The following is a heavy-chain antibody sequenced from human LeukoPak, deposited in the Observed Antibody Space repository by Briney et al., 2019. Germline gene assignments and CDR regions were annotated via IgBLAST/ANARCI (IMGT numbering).Heavy chain of an antibody. CDR3: AREYYDSSGYYFGGGHYYYYYMDV. CDR1: GFTFSSYS. J-gene: IGHJ6*03. Sequence: GGSLRLSCAASGFTFSSYSMNWVRQAPGKGLEWVSYISSSSSYIYYADSVKGRFTISRDNAKNSQYLQMNSLRAEDTAVYYCAREYYDSSGYYFGGGHYYYYYMDVWGKGTTVTISS. V-gene: IGHV3-21*05. CDR2: ISSSSSYI. D-gene: IGHD3-22*01.